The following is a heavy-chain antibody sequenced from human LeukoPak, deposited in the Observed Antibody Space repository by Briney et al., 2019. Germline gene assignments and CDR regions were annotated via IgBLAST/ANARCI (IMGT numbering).Heavy chain of an antibody. CDR3: ARGYCSGGTCYGHFDY. V-gene: IGHV3-48*01. CDR1: GFTVSSNY. CDR2: ISGSSSAM. Sequence: GGSLRLSCAASGFTVSSNYTSWVRQAPGKRLEWVSYISGSSSAMDYAASVKGRFTISRDNAKNSLYLQMNSLRAEDTAVYYCARGYCSGGTCYGHFDYWGQGTLVTVSS. J-gene: IGHJ4*02. D-gene: IGHD2-15*01.